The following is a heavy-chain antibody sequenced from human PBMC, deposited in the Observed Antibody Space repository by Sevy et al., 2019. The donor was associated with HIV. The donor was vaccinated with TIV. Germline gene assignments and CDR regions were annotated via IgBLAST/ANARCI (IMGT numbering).Heavy chain of an antibody. CDR3: AKEVVCSGSE. J-gene: IGHJ4*02. D-gene: IGHD3-10*02. CDR1: GFTMSSYW. Sequence: GGSLRLSCAASGFTMSSYWVTWVRQAPGKGLEWVANIKQAGSVRKYLDSVKGRFTISRDNAKNSVYLEMNSLRVEDTAIYYCAKEVVCSGSEWGQGTLVTVSS. V-gene: IGHV3-7*01. CDR2: IKQAGSVR.